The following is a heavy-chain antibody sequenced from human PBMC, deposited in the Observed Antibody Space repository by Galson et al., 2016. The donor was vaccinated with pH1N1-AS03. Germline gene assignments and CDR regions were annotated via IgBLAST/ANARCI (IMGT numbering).Heavy chain of an antibody. J-gene: IGHJ5*02. CDR2: IYYSGST. Sequence: SLTCTVSGVSISRYHWSWIRQAPGKGLEFLGYIYYSGSTKYNPSLKSRVTISVDTSKNQFSLKLTSVTAADTAVYYCARHDYGDYVGWFDPWGQGTLVTVSS. CDR1: GVSISRYH. D-gene: IGHD4-17*01. CDR3: ARHDYGDYVGWFDP. V-gene: IGHV4-59*08.